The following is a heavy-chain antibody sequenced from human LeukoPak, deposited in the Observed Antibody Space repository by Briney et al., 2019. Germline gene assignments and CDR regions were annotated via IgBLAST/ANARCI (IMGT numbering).Heavy chain of an antibody. CDR2: TYYRSKWYN. V-gene: IGHV6-1*01. CDR1: GDSFSSNSAA. Sequence: SQTLPLTCAISGDSFSSNSAAWNWIRQSPSRGLEWLGRTYYRSKWYNDYAVSVKSRITINPDTSKNQFSLQLNSVTPEDTAVYYCARDKRGYYYGSGLNWFDPWGQGTLVTVSS. J-gene: IGHJ5*02. CDR3: ARDKRGYYYGSGLNWFDP. D-gene: IGHD3-10*01.